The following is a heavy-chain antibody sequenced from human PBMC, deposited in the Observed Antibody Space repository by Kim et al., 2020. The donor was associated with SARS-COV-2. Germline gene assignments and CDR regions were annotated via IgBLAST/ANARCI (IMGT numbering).Heavy chain of an antibody. CDR1: GGSIRGNNW. Sequence: SETLSLTCAVSGGSIRGNNWWSWVRQTPGKGLEWIGEIYHTGNTKYNPSLQSRVIISVDRSKNQFSLKLSSVTAADTAVYFCARAEVAARFGMDVWGKGTTATVSS. CDR3: ARAEVAARFGMDV. J-gene: IGHJ6*04. D-gene: IGHD6-6*01. CDR2: IYHTGNT. V-gene: IGHV4-4*02.